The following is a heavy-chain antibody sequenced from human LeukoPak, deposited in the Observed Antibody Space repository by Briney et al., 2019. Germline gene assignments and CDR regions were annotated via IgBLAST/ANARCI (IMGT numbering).Heavy chain of an antibody. J-gene: IGHJ4*02. D-gene: IGHD2-2*01. CDR1: GGSISSYY. CDR3: ARDTHCSSTSCPFDY. CDR2: IYTSGST. Sequence: SETLSLTCTVSGGSISSYYWSWIRQPAGKGLEWIGRIYTSGSTNYNPSLKSRVTMSVDTSKNQFSLKLSSVTAADTAVYYCARDTHCSSTSCPFDYWGQGTLVTVSS. V-gene: IGHV4-4*07.